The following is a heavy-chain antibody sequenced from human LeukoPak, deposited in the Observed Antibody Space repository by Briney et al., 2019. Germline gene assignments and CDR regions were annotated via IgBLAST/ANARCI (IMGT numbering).Heavy chain of an antibody. CDR2: IHHSGRT. CDR3: ARSVFGNNYYSYCGMDV. J-gene: IGHJ6*02. D-gene: IGHD3-10*01. V-gene: IGHV4-39*01. CDR1: GGSISSSSYY. Sequence: SETLSLTCTVSGGSISSSSYYWGWIRQSPGKELEWIGTIHHSGRTYYNPSLESRVTVSVDTSRNQFSLRLSSVTAADTAMYYCARSVFGNNYYSYCGMDVWGQGTTVTVSS.